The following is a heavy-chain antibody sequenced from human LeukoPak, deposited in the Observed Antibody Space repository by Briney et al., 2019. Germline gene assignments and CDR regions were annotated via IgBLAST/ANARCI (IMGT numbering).Heavy chain of an antibody. CDR1: GGSISTYY. J-gene: IGHJ4*02. V-gene: IGHV4-59*08. CDR2: IYYRGST. Sequence: PSETLSLTCTVSGGSISTYYWSWIRQPPRKGLEWIGYIYYRGSTTYNPSLKSRVTISLDTSKNQFSLRLSSVTAADTAVYYCASYGEMSANFDYWGQGTLVTVSS. D-gene: IGHD4-17*01. CDR3: ASYGEMSANFDY.